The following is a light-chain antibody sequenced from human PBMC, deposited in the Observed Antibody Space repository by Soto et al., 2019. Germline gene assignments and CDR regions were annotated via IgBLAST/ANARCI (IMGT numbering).Light chain of an antibody. CDR1: QGISRW. J-gene: IGKJ2*01. CDR3: QQTFNTPRT. Sequence: DIQMTQLPSSMSASVGDRVTITCRASQGISRWLAWYHQKPGKAPNLLIYSASTLHSGVPSRFSGSGSGTDFTLTISSLQPEDFGTYYCQQTFNTPRTFGQGTKLEIK. V-gene: IGKV1-12*01. CDR2: SAS.